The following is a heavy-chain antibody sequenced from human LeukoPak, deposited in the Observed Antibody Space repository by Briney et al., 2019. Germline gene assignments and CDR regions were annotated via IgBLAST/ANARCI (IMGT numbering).Heavy chain of an antibody. CDR1: GFTFSSYA. Sequence: GGSLTLSCAASGFTFSSYAMTRVRQAPGKGLEWVSGIGASGTYYADSVKGRFTISRDNSKNSLYLQMNSLRAEDTAVYYCAKDHGSGSQIGWGQGTLVTVSS. CDR2: IGASGT. J-gene: IGHJ4*02. D-gene: IGHD1-26*01. V-gene: IGHV3-23*01. CDR3: AKDHGSGSQIG.